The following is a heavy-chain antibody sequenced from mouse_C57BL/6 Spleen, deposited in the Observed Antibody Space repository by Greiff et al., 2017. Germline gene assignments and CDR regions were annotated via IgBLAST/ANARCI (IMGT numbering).Heavy chain of an antibody. D-gene: IGHD1-1*01. CDR3: ARKEITTVVFDY. J-gene: IGHJ2*01. CDR2: IYPGSGNT. CDR1: GYTFTDYY. V-gene: IGHV1-76*01. Sequence: QVQLKESGAELVRPGASVKLSCKASGYTFTDYYINWVKQRPGQGLEWIARIYPGSGNTYYNEKFKGKATLTAEKSSSTAYMQLSSLTSEDSAVYFCARKEITTVVFDYWGQGTTLTVSS.